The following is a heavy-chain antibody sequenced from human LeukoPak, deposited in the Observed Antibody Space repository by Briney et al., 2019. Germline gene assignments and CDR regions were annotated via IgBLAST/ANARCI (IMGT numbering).Heavy chain of an antibody. J-gene: IGHJ3*02. CDR1: GFTFSSYS. D-gene: IGHD3-10*01. CDR3: ARGRSITLLRGVAMSDGFDI. CDR2: ISRSGTI. Sequence: GGSLRLSCAASGFTFSSYSMNWVRQAPGKGLEWVSYISRSGTIYYADSVKGRFTISRDNARNLLFLQMNGLRAEDTAVYYCARGRSITLLRGVAMSDGFDIWGQGAMVAVSS. V-gene: IGHV3-48*04.